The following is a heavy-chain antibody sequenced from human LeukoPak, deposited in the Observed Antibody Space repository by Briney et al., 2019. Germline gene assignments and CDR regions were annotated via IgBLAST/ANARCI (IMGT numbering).Heavy chain of an antibody. CDR1: GFTFSGYW. D-gene: IGHD6-19*01. CDR3: ATGAGCGY. J-gene: IGHJ4*02. CDR2: IKQDGSER. Sequence: GGSLRLSCAASGFTFSGYWMFWVRQAPGKGLEWVANIKQDGSERNYVDSVKGRFTISRDNAKNSLYLQMNTLRDEDTAVYYCATGAGCGYWGQGTLVTVSS. V-gene: IGHV3-7*03.